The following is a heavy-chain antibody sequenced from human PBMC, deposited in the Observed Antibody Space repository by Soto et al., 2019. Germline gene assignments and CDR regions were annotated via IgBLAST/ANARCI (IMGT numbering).Heavy chain of an antibody. CDR1: GFTFSNYA. Sequence: EVQLLQSGGGLVQPGGSLRLSCAASGFTFSNYAMNWVRQAPGKGLEWVSTISSSGGSTYYADSVKGRFTVSRDNSKNTLYLQINSLRAEDTAVYYCARDRSTGFADYWGQGTLVTVSS. D-gene: IGHD3-9*01. J-gene: IGHJ4*02. V-gene: IGHV3-23*01. CDR2: ISSSGGST. CDR3: ARDRSTGFADY.